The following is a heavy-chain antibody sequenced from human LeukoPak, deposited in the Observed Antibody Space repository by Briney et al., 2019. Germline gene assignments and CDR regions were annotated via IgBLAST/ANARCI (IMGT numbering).Heavy chain of an antibody. V-gene: IGHV4-39*01. CDR2: IYYSGST. D-gene: IGHD2/OR15-2a*01. Sequence: SETLSLTCTVSGGSFSSSSYYWGWIRQPPGKGLEWIGSIYYSGSTYYNPSLKSRVTISVDTSKNQFSLKLSSVTAADTAVYYCARPLGATFAFDIWGQGTMLTVSS. CDR3: ARPLGATFAFDI. CDR1: GGSFSSSSYY. J-gene: IGHJ3*02.